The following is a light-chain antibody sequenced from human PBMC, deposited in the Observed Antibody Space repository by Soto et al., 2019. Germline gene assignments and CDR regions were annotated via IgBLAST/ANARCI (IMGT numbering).Light chain of an antibody. CDR1: SSDVGAYNY. CDR3: SSYTSSSTLYV. J-gene: IGLJ1*01. CDR2: DVN. V-gene: IGLV2-14*01. Sequence: QSVLTQPASVSGSPGQSITISCTGTSSDVGAYNYASWYQQHPGKAPKLMIYDVNNRPSGVSNRFSGSKSGSTASLTISGLQAEDEADYYCSSYTSSSTLYVFGTGTKVTVL.